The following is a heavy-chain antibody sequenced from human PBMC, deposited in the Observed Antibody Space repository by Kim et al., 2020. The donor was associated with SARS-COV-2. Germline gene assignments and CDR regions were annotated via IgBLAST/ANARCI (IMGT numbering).Heavy chain of an antibody. D-gene: IGHD2-21*01. CDR1: GYTFTSYD. Sequence: ASVKVSCKASGYTFTSYDINWVRQATGQGLEWMAWMNPNSGNTGYAQKFQDRVTMTRNTSISTAYMELSSLRSEDTAVYYCARGHLKSIVVVIAPRPYYYYMDVWGKGTTVTVSS. CDR2: MNPNSGNT. CDR3: ARGHLKSIVVVIAPRPYYYYMDV. V-gene: IGHV1-8*01. J-gene: IGHJ6*03.